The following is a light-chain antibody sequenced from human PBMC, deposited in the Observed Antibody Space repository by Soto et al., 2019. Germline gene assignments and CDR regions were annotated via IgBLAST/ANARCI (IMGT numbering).Light chain of an antibody. J-gene: IGLJ2*01. CDR2: DNN. V-gene: IGLV1-51*01. CDR3: RTWDSSLSAVV. Sequence: QSVLTQPPSVSAAPGQKVTISCSGSTSNIGNSYVSWYQQLPGTAPKLLIYDNNKQPSGIPDRFSGSKSGTSATLGITGLQTGDEADYYCRTWDSSLSAVVFGGGTKLTVL. CDR1: TSNIGNSY.